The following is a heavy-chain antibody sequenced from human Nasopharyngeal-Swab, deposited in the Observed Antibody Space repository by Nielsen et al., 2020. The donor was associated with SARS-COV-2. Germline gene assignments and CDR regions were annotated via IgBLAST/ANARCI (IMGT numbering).Heavy chain of an antibody. Sequence: GASLKISCAASGFPFSSYAMSWVRQATGKGLEWVSAISVSGGSTYYADSVKGRFTISRDNFKNTLYLQLNSLIAEDTAVYYCAKWSQVTTDAFDIWGQGTMVTVSS. V-gene: IGHV3-23*01. CDR3: AKWSQVTTDAFDI. J-gene: IGHJ3*02. D-gene: IGHD2-21*02. CDR1: GFPFSSYA. CDR2: ISVSGGST.